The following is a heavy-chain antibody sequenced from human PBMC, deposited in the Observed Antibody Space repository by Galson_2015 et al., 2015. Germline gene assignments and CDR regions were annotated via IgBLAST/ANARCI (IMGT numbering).Heavy chain of an antibody. CDR2: ISYDGSNK. V-gene: IGHV3-30*18. J-gene: IGHJ4*02. CDR3: AKDPPTYSAGDPGDY. CDR1: GFTFSSYG. Sequence: SLRLSCAASGFTFSSYGMHWVRQAPGKGLEWVAVISYDGSNKYYADSVKGRFTISRDNSKNTLYLQMNSLRAEDTAVYYCAKDPPTYSAGDPGDYWGQGTLVTVSS. D-gene: IGHD4-11*01.